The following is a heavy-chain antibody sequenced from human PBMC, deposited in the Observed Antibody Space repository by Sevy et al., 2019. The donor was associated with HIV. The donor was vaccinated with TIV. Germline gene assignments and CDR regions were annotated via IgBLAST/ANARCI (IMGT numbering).Heavy chain of an antibody. V-gene: IGHV1-24*01. Sequence: ASVKVSCKVSGYTLTELSMHLVRQVPGKGLEWMGGFDPEDGETIYAQKFQGRVTMTEDTSTDTAYIELSSLRSEDTAVYYCTTMEYYYNIIAYSSGDYWGQGTLVTVSS. CDR1: GYTLTELS. D-gene: IGHD3-22*01. CDR2: FDPEDGET. CDR3: TTMEYYYNIIAYSSGDY. J-gene: IGHJ4*02.